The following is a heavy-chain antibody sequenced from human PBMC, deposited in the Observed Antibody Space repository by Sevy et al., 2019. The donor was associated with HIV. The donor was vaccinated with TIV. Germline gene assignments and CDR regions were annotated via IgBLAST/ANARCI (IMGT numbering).Heavy chain of an antibody. CDR3: SGGFGWLSDY. CDR1: GFGFSSYW. D-gene: IGHD3-10*01. J-gene: IGHJ4*02. Sequence: GGSLRLSCIDSGFGFSSYWINWVRQAPGKGLEWVALIKEDGSEKEYVDSVKGRFTISRDTAKNSVYLQMDSLGAEDTATYYCSGGFGWLSDYWGQGTVVTVSS. V-gene: IGHV3-7*01. CDR2: IKEDGSEK.